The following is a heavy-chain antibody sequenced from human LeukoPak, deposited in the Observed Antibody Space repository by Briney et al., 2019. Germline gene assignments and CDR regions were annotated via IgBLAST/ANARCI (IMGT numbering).Heavy chain of an antibody. CDR3: ATYWGLENGMDV. CDR1: GGSISSHY. Sequence: SETLSLTCTVSGGSISSHYWSWIRQPPGKGLKWIGYIYYSGSTNYNPSLKSRVTISIDTSKNQFSLKLSSVTAADTAVYYCATYWGLENGMDVWGQGTTVTVSS. J-gene: IGHJ6*02. V-gene: IGHV4-59*08. D-gene: IGHD7-27*01. CDR2: IYYSGST.